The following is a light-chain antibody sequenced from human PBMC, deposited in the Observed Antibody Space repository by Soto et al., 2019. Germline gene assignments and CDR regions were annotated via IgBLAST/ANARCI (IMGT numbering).Light chain of an antibody. J-gene: IGKJ5*01. CDR3: QQYNSYSIT. CDR2: DAS. CDR1: QSISSW. V-gene: IGKV1-5*01. Sequence: DIQITQSPSTLSASVGDRVTITCRASQSISSWLAWYQQKPGKAPKLLIYDASSLESGVPSRFSGSGSGTEFTLIISSLQPDAFAGYYCQQYNSYSITFGQGTRLEIK.